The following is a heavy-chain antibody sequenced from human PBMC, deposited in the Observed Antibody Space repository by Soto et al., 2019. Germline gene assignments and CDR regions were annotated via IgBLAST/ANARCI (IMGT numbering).Heavy chain of an antibody. D-gene: IGHD3-22*01. CDR2: IYYSGST. J-gene: IGHJ4*02. CDR3: ARDPYYYDSSGYYTDTGYFDY. CDR1: VGSLSSSSYY. Sequence: GTLSLTCTVSVGSLSSSSYYWVWIRQHPGKGLCRIGSIYYSGSTYYNPSLKSRVTISVDTSKNQFSLKLSSVTAADTAVYYCARDPYYYDSSGYYTDTGYFDYWGQGTLVTVSS. V-gene: IGHV4-39*02.